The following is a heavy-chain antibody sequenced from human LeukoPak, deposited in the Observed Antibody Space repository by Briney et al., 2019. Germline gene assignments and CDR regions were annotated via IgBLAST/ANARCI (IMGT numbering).Heavy chain of an antibody. CDR1: GYTFTTCD. D-gene: IGHD6-19*01. CDR2: MNPNSGNT. Sequence: ASVRVSCTASGYTFTTCDINWVRQAPGQGLEWMGWMNPNSGNTVYGQSFQGRITMTRDISIGTAYMELSNLTSEDTAIYYCTRGSSGRRDNWGQGTLVTVSA. V-gene: IGHV1-8*01. CDR3: TRGSSGRRDN. J-gene: IGHJ4*02.